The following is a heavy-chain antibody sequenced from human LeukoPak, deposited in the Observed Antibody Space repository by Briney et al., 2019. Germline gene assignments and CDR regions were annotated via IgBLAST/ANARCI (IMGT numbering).Heavy chain of an antibody. Sequence: GGSLRLSCAASGFTFSIYSMNWVRQAPGKGLEWVSYISSSSSTIYYADSVKGRFTISRDNAKNSLYLQMNSLRAEDTAVYYCARRNRRDGYTLDYWGQGTLVTVSS. V-gene: IGHV3-48*01. CDR2: ISSSSSTI. D-gene: IGHD5-24*01. J-gene: IGHJ4*02. CDR3: ARRNRRDGYTLDY. CDR1: GFTFSIYS.